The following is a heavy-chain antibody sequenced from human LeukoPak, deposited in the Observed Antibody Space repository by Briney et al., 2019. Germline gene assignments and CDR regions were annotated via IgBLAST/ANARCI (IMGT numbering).Heavy chain of an antibody. CDR2: IYYSGST. CDR1: GGSISSTNW. Sequence: PSGTLSLTCAVSGGSISSTNWWSWVRQPPGKGLEWIGYIYYSGSTNYNPSLKSRVTISVDTSKNQFSLKLSSVTAADTAVYYCARVDSSSWGISFDYWGQGTLVTVSS. V-gene: IGHV4-4*02. CDR3: ARVDSSSWGISFDY. J-gene: IGHJ4*02. D-gene: IGHD6-13*01.